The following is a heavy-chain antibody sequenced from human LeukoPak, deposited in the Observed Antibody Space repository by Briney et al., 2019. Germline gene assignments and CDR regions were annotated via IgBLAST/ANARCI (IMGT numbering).Heavy chain of an antibody. J-gene: IGHJ6*03. D-gene: IGHD3-16*01. CDR2: IRNDGSYK. V-gene: IGHV3-30*02. Sequence: GGSLRLSCTASGFTFSTYGMHWVRQAPGKGLEWVASIRNDGSYKYYVDSVKGRFTISRDNSKNTLYLQMNSLRAEDTAVYYCARDLEEQLYYYYYMDVWGKGTTVTVSS. CDR1: GFTFSTYG. CDR3: ARDLEEQLYYYYYMDV.